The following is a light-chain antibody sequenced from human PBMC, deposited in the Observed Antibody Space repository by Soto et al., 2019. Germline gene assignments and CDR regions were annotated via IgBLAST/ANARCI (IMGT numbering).Light chain of an antibody. Sequence: EIVLTQSPGTLSLSPGERATLSCRASQSVSSSYLAWYQQKPGQAPRLLIYGASSRATGIPDRFSGSGSGTDFSLTIRKLELEDFAVYFCEHYGSSPRTFGQGTKVEIK. CDR2: GAS. V-gene: IGKV3-20*01. CDR3: EHYGSSPRT. J-gene: IGKJ1*01. CDR1: QSVSSSY.